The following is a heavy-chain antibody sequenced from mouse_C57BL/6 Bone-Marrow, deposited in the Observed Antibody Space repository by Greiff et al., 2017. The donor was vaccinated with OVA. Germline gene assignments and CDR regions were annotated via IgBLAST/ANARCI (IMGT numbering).Heavy chain of an antibody. CDR1: GFTFRDYY. Sequence: EVQLVESEGGLVQPGSSMKLSCTASGFTFRDYYMAWVRQVPEKGLEWVANINYDGSSTYYLDPLKSRFIISRDNAKNILYLQMSRLKSEDTATYYCARETAQANWYFDVWGTGTTVTVSS. CDR2: INYDGSST. J-gene: IGHJ1*03. V-gene: IGHV5-16*01. D-gene: IGHD3-2*02. CDR3: ARETAQANWYFDV.